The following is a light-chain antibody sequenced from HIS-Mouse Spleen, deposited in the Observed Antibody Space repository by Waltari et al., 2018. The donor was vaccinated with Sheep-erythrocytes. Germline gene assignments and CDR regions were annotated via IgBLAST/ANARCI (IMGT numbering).Light chain of an antibody. V-gene: IGLV2-11*01. Sequence: QSALTQPHSVSGSPGPSVPISCTGTSSDVGAYNYVSWYQQHPGKAPKLRIYDVRNRPSGVPDRFSGSKSGNTASLTISGLQAEDEADYYCCSYAGSYNHVFATGTKVTVL. CDR2: DVR. J-gene: IGLJ1*01. CDR3: CSYAGSYNHV. CDR1: SSDVGAYNY.